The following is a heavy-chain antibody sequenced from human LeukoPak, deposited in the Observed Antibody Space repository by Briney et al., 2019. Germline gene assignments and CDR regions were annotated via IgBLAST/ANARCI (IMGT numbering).Heavy chain of an antibody. CDR2: INPNSGGT. CDR1: GYTFTGYY. J-gene: IGHJ4*02. V-gene: IGHV1-2*02. CDR3: ARVTQYYYDSSGYDY. Sequence: ASVKVSCKASGYTFTGYYMHWVRQAPGQGLEWMGWINPNSGGTNYAQKFQGRVTMTTDTSTSTAYMELRSLRSDDTAVYYCARVTQYYYDSSGYDYWGQGTLVTVSS. D-gene: IGHD3-22*01.